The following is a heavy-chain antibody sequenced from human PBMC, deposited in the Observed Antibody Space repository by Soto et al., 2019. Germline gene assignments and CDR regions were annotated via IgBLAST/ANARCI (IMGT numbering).Heavy chain of an antibody. J-gene: IGHJ4*02. CDR3: ARRGSGSYYDY. CDR2: ISGSGDST. CDR1: GFTFSSYA. D-gene: IGHD1-26*01. V-gene: IGHV3-23*01. Sequence: EVQLLESGGGLVQPGGSLRLSCAASGFTFSSYAMRWVRQAPVKGLEWVSAISGSGDSTYYADSVKGRFTISRDNSKNTLELQMNSRRAEDTAVYYCARRGSGSYYDYWGQGTLVTVSS.